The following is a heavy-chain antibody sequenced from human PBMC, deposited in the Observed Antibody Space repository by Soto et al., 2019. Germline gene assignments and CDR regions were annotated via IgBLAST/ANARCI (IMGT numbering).Heavy chain of an antibody. CDR3: ARDAYYYDSSLAFDI. Sequence: ASVKVSCKASGYTFTSYGISWVRQAPGQGLEWMGWISAYNGNTNYAQKLQGRVTMTTDTSTSTAYMELRSLRSDDTAVYYCARDAYYYDSSLAFDIWGQGTMVTVSS. CDR1: GYTFTSYG. D-gene: IGHD3-22*01. CDR2: ISAYNGNT. V-gene: IGHV1-18*01. J-gene: IGHJ3*02.